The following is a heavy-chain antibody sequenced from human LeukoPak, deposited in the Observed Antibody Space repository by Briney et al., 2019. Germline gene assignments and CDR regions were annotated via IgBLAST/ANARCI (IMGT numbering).Heavy chain of an antibody. Sequence: PGRSLRLSCAASGFTFDDYAMHWVRQAPGKGQEWVSGISWNSGSIGYADSVKGRLTISRDNAKNSLYLQMNSLRAEDTALYYCATGAIAVAGTFYFDYWGQGTLVTVSS. D-gene: IGHD6-19*01. CDR1: GFTFDDYA. CDR2: ISWNSGSI. J-gene: IGHJ4*02. V-gene: IGHV3-9*01. CDR3: ATGAIAVAGTFYFDY.